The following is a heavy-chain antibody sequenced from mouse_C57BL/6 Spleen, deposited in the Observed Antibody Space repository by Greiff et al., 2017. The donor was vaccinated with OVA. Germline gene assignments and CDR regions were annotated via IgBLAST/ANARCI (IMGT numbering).Heavy chain of an antibody. CDR1: GYTFTSYW. D-gene: IGHD4-1*01. V-gene: IGHV1-64*01. CDR3: ARGELTGRAWFAY. Sequence: QVQLQQSGAELVKPGASVKLSCKASGYTFTSYWMHWVKQRPGQGLEWIGMIHPNSGSTNYNEKFKSKATLTVDKSSSTAYMQLSSLTSEDSAVYYCARGELTGRAWFAYWGQETLVTVSA. J-gene: IGHJ3*01. CDR2: IHPNSGST.